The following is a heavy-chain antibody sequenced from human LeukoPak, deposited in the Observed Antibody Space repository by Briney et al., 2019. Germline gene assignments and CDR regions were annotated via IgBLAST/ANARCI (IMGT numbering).Heavy chain of an antibody. J-gene: IGHJ4*02. D-gene: IGHD3-9*01. Sequence: SGGSLRLSCAASGFIFNTYVMHWVRQAPGKGLEWLAFIRYDGSNKNYADSVKGRFTISRDNTKNSLYLQMNSLRAEDTAVYYCARDRASEGWRYFDWLGSVYWGQGTLVTVSS. CDR1: GFIFNTYV. CDR3: ARDRASEGWRYFDWLGSVY. CDR2: IRYDGSNK. V-gene: IGHV3-30*02.